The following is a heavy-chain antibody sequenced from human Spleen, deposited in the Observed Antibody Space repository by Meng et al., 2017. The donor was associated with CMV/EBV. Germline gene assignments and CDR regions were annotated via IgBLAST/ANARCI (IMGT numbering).Heavy chain of an antibody. V-gene: IGHV3-53*01. CDR3: AKDIPATTVTIFDS. D-gene: IGHD4-17*01. CDR2: IYSGGST. Sequence: GESLKISCAASGFTVSSNYMSWVRQAPGKGLEWVSVIYSGGSTYYADSVKGRFTVSRDNSKNTLYLQMDSLRAEDTAVYYCAKDIPATTVTIFDSWGQGTVVTVSS. CDR1: GFTVSSNY. J-gene: IGHJ4*02.